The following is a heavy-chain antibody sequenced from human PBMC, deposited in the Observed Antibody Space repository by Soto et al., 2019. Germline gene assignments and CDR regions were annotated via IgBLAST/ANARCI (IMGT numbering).Heavy chain of an antibody. CDR3: AKGGVCMDV. V-gene: IGHV3-9*01. Sequence: EVQLVESGGGLVQHGRSLRLSCAASGFTFDDYAMHWVRQAPGKGLEWVSGISWNSGSIGYADSVKGRFTISRDNAKNSLYLQMNSLRAEDTVLYYCAKGGVCMDVWGQVTTVTVSS. CDR2: ISWNSGSI. J-gene: IGHJ6*02. D-gene: IGHD3-16*01. CDR1: GFTFDDYA.